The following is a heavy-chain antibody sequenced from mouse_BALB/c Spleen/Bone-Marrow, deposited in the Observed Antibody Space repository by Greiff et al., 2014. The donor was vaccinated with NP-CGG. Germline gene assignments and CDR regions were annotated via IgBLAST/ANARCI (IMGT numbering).Heavy chain of an antibody. J-gene: IGHJ2*01. D-gene: IGHD2-2*01. Sequence: VQLQQSGAELVKPGASVKLSFTASGFNIKDTYMHWVKQRPEQGLEWIGGIDPANGNTKYDPKFQGKATTTADTSSNTAYLQLSSLTSEDTAVYYCASYVYGYYFDYWGQGTTLTVSS. CDR1: GFNIKDTY. CDR3: ASYVYGYYFDY. V-gene: IGHV14-3*02. CDR2: IDPANGNT.